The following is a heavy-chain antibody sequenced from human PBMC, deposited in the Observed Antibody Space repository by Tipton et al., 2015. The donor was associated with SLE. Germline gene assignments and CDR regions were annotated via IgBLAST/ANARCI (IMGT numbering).Heavy chain of an antibody. CDR3: VTTPVLGTQDDAFDM. V-gene: IGHV4-39*07. CDR1: GASVSTNSYY. D-gene: IGHD1-1*01. Sequence: TLSLTCTVSGASVSTNSYYWGWIRQPPGKGLEWIGTIYYSGNAYYNPSLKSRVTLDTSNDQVSLKLSSVTAADTAVYYCVTTPVLGTQDDAFDMWGPGTMVIVSS. CDR2: IYYSGNA. J-gene: IGHJ3*02.